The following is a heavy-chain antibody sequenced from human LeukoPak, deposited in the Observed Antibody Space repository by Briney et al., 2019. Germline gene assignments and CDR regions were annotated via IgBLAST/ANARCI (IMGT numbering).Heavy chain of an antibody. CDR2: IKRKTDSATT. Sequence: PGGSLRLSCPASGFTFSNAWMGWVRQAAGKGLEWDGRIKRKTDSATTDYARPVKRRPEITRGDSYNSLYPQMNSLKTEDTGVYYCLGDEDYWGQGTLVTVSS. CDR3: LGDEDY. V-gene: IGHV3-15*01. CDR1: GFTFSNAW. J-gene: IGHJ4*02. D-gene: IGHD3-10*01.